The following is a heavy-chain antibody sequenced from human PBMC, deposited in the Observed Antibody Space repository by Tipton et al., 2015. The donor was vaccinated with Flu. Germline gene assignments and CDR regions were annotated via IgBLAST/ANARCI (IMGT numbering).Heavy chain of an antibody. CDR2: ISWNSRSV. V-gene: IGHV3-9*01. Sequence: SLRLSCAASGFMFRSYAVNWVRQALGKGLEWVSGISWNSRSVGYADSVKGRFTISRDNAKKSLYLQMNSLRTGDTALYFCAKGGGNSYYYYGLDVWGQGTTVTVSS. J-gene: IGHJ6*02. CDR1: GFMFRSYA. D-gene: IGHD4-23*01. CDR3: AKGGGNSYYYYGLDV.